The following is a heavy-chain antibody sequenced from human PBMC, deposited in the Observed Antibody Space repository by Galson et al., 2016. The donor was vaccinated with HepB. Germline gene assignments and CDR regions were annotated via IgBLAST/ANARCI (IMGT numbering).Heavy chain of an antibody. Sequence: SVKVSCKASGGTFSNYGFSWVRQAPGRGLEWMGGIIPMSATAEYEQRFQDRVTITADESTSTVYMSLSSLRSEDTAFYYCARMSGSYLDYWGQGTLVTASS. J-gene: IGHJ4*02. V-gene: IGHV1-69*13. CDR1: GGTFSNYG. D-gene: IGHD3-3*01. CDR3: ARMSGSYLDY. CDR2: IIPMSATA.